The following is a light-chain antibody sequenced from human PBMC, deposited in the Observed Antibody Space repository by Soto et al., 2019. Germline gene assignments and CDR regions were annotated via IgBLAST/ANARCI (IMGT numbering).Light chain of an antibody. CDR2: DVS. Sequence: QSALTQPASVSGSAGQSITISCTGTSSDVGGYNYVSWYQQHPGKAPKLMIYDVSNRPSAVSNRFSGSKSGNTASLTITGLQAEDDVDYYCSSYTSSSSLHYVFGTGTKLTVL. J-gene: IGLJ1*01. V-gene: IGLV2-14*01. CDR3: SSYTSSSSLHYV. CDR1: SSDVGGYNY.